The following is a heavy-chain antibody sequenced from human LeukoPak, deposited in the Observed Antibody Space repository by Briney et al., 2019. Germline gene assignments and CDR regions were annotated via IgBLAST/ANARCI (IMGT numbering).Heavy chain of an antibody. V-gene: IGHV1-2*02. D-gene: IGHD5-12*01. Sequence: GASVKVSCKASGYTFTGYYMHWVRQAPGQGLEWMGWINPNSGGTNYAQKLQGRVTMTTDTSTSTAYMELRSLRSDDTAVYYCARDQISGYLAGYWGQGTLVTVSS. CDR1: GYTFTGYY. CDR2: INPNSGGT. CDR3: ARDQISGYLAGY. J-gene: IGHJ4*02.